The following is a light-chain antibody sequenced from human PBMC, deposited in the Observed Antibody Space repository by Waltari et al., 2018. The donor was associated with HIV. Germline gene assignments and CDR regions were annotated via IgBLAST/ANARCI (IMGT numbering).Light chain of an antibody. CDR2: DDS. CDR3: QVWDNNSEPNVA. CDR1: KIGTKS. Sequence: YVLTQAPSLSVAPGQTARITCGGNKIGTKSVNWYQQKPGQAPVLVVYDDSDRPSGIPERFSGSNSRNTATLTISGVEAGDEADYYCQVWDNNSEPNVAFGGGTKLTV. J-gene: IGLJ2*01. V-gene: IGLV3-21*02.